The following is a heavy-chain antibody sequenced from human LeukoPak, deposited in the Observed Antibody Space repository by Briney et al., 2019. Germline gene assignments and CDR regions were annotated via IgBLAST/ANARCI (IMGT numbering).Heavy chain of an antibody. V-gene: IGHV3-23*01. Sequence: GGSLRLSCAASGFTFSSYAMGSVPQAPAKGLEWVSAISGRGGGPSSAASVKGRFTISRDNSKNTLYLQMNSLRAEDTAVYYCAKEMLGELLPISWDYWGQGTLVTVSS. CDR3: AKEMLGELLPISWDY. D-gene: IGHD1-26*01. J-gene: IGHJ4*02. CDR1: GFTFSSYA. CDR2: ISGRGGGP.